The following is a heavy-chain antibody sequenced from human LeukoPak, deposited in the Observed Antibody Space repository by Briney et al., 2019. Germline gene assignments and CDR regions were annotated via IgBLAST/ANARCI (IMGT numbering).Heavy chain of an antibody. V-gene: IGHV4-61*02. CDR2: IYTSGST. J-gene: IGHJ5*02. CDR3: ARWTGRGRFDP. D-gene: IGHD3/OR15-3a*01. Sequence: SETLSLTCTVSGGSLSSGSYYWSWIRQPAGKGLEWIGRIYTSGSTNYNPSLKSRVTISVDTSKNQFSLKLSSVTAADTAVYYCARWTGRGRFDPWGQGTLVTVSS. CDR1: GGSLSSGSYY.